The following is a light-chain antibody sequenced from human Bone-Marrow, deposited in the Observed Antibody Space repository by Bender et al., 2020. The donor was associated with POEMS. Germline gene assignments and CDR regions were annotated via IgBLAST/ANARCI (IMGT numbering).Light chain of an antibody. J-gene: IGLJ1*01. Sequence: QSVLTQPPSVSGAPGQRVTISCTGSSSNIGAGYDVHWYQQVPGTAPKVVIYDSTSRPSGVPARFSDSKSVSSASLAITGLQAEDEADYYCQSYDSSLGGYVFGTGTKVTVL. V-gene: IGLV1-40*01. CDR3: QSYDSSLGGYV. CDR1: SSNIGAGYD. CDR2: DST.